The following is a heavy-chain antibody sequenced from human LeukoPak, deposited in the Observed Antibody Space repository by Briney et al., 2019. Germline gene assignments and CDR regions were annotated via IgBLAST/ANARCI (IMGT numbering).Heavy chain of an antibody. CDR3: ARDQPPNYYDSSGHLDYYYYGMDV. CDR2: IYTSGST. J-gene: IGHJ6*02. Sequence: SETLSLTCTVSGGPISSYYWSWIRQPAGKGLQWIGRIYTSGSTNCNPSLKSRVTMSVDTSKNQFSLKLSSVTAADTAVYYCARDQPPNYYDSSGHLDYYYYGMDVWGQGTTVTVSS. V-gene: IGHV4-4*07. CDR1: GGPISSYY. D-gene: IGHD3-22*01.